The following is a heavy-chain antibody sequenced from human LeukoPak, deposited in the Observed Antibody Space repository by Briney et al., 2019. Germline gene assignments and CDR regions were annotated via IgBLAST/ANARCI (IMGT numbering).Heavy chain of an antibody. D-gene: IGHD2-15*01. CDR1: GFTFSSYE. V-gene: IGHV3-48*03. CDR3: ARYYCSGGSCYPDINWFDP. CDR2: ISSSGSTI. Sequence: GGSLRLSCAASGFTFSSYEMNWVRQAPGKGLEWVSYISSSGSTIYYADSVKGRFTISRDNAKNSLYLQMNSLRAGDTAVYYCARYYCSGGSCYPDINWFDPWGQGTLVTVSS. J-gene: IGHJ5*02.